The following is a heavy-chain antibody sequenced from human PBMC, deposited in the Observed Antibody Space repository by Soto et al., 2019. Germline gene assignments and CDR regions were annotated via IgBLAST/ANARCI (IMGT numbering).Heavy chain of an antibody. J-gene: IGHJ3*02. CDR3: ATRSVPPYYDILTGYYAFDI. Sequence: ASVKVSCKVSGYTLTELSMHWVRQAPGKGLEWMGGFDPEDGETIYAQKFQGRGTMTEDTSTDTAYMELSSLRSEDTAVYYCATRSVPPYYDILTGYYAFDIWGQGTMVTVSS. CDR2: FDPEDGET. V-gene: IGHV1-24*01. D-gene: IGHD3-9*01. CDR1: GYTLTELS.